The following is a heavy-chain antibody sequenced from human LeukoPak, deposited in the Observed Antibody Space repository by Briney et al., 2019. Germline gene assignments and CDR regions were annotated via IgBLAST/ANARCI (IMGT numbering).Heavy chain of an antibody. CDR3: ARGVPVDRGGAFDI. CDR2: IYTSGST. J-gene: IGHJ3*02. Sequence: SETLSLTCTVSGGSISSYYWSWIRQPAGKGLEWIGRIYTSGSTNYNPSLKSRVTISVDKSKNHFSLKLSSVTAADTAVYYCARGVPVDRGGAFDIWGQGTMVTVSS. V-gene: IGHV4-4*07. D-gene: IGHD1-1*01. CDR1: GGSISSYY.